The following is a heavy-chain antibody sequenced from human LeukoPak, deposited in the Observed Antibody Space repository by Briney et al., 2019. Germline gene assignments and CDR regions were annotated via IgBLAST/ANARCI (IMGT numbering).Heavy chain of an antibody. CDR3: TANGDNSDF. CDR2: IRNKASTYAT. D-gene: IGHD2-21*02. CDR1: GFSLTDSS. V-gene: IGHV3-73*01. J-gene: IGHJ4*02. Sequence: GGSLRLSCVASGFSLTDSSVHWVRQASGKGLEWLGRIRNKASTYATAYAASVRGRFTISRDDSKHTAYLQMNSLKTDGTAMYYCTANGDNSDFWGQGTLVTVSS.